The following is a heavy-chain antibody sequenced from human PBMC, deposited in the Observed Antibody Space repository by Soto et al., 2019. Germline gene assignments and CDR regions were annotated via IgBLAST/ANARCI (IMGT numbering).Heavy chain of an antibody. Sequence: SETLSLTCTVSGGSISSSSYYWGWIRQPPGKGLEWIGSIYYSGSTYYNPSLKSRVTISVDTSKNQFSLKLSSVTAADTAVYYCARRTGDHFDFILLKNDYGDYYFDYWGQGTLVTVSS. CDR2: IYYSGST. D-gene: IGHD4-17*01. CDR1: GGSISSSSYY. V-gene: IGHV4-39*01. J-gene: IGHJ4*02. CDR3: ARRTGDHFDFILLKNDYGDYYFDY.